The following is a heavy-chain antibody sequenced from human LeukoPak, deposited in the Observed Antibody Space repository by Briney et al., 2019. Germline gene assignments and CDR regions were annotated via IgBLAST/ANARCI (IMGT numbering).Heavy chain of an antibody. Sequence: ASVKVSCKASGYTFTGYYMHWVRQAPGQGLEWMGWINPNSGGTNYAQKFQGRVTMTRDTSISTAYMELSRLRSDDTAVYYCASSSGYSYGTFDYWGQGTLVTVSS. CDR3: ASSSGYSYGTFDY. J-gene: IGHJ4*02. CDR1: GYTFTGYY. CDR2: INPNSGGT. D-gene: IGHD5-18*01. V-gene: IGHV1-2*02.